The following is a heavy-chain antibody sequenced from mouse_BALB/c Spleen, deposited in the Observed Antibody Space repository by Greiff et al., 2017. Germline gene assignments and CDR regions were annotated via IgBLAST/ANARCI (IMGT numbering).Heavy chain of an antibody. J-gene: IGHJ3*01. V-gene: IGHV14-3*02. CDR2: IDPANGNT. D-gene: IGHD2-2*01. CDR1: GFNIKDTY. Sequence: EVHLVESGAELVKPGASVKLSCTASGFNIKDTYMHWVKQRPEQGLEWIGRIDPANGNTKYDPKFQGKATITADTSSNTAYLQLSSLTSEDTAVYYCARHGYDGGFAYWGQGTLVTVSA. CDR3: ARHGYDGGFAY.